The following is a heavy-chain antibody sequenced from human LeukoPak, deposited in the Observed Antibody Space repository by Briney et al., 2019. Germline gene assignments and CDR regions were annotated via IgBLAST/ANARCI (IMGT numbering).Heavy chain of an antibody. CDR3: ARSKKHDFWSGYYSETYYYYYYMDV. CDR1: GGTFSSYA. J-gene: IGHJ6*03. V-gene: IGHV1-69*05. Sequence: GASVKVSCKASGGTFSSYAISWVRQALGQGLERMGGIIPIFGTANYAQKFQGRVTITTDESTSTAYMELSSLRSEDTAVYYCARSKKHDFWSGYYSETYYYYYYMDVWGKGTTVTVSS. D-gene: IGHD3-3*01. CDR2: IIPIFGTA.